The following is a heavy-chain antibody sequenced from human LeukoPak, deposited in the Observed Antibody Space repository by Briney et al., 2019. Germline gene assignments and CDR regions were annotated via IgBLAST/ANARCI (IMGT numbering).Heavy chain of an antibody. J-gene: IGHJ5*02. V-gene: IGHV1-18*01. CDR3: ARDGSRSYYGSGSYYNDWFDP. Sequence: ASVKVSCKASGYTFTSYGISWVRQAPGQGLEWMGWISAYNGNTNYAQKLQGRVTMTTDTSTSTAYMELRSLRSDDTAVYYCARDGSRSYYGSGSYYNDWFDPWGQGTLVTVSS. CDR1: GYTFTSYG. CDR2: ISAYNGNT. D-gene: IGHD3-10*01.